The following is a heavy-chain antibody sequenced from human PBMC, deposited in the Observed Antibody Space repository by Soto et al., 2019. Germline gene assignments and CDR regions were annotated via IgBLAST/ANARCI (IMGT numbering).Heavy chain of an antibody. D-gene: IGHD1-26*01. Sequence: GESLKISCTGSGYSFTSYWIGWVRQMPEKGLEWMGIIFPGDSDTRYSPSFQGQVTISADQSITTAYLQWSSLKASDTAMYYCARRRQYRGSYIGGAFDIWGQGTMVTV. J-gene: IGHJ3*02. V-gene: IGHV5-51*01. CDR2: IFPGDSDT. CDR1: GYSFTSYW. CDR3: ARRRQYRGSYIGGAFDI.